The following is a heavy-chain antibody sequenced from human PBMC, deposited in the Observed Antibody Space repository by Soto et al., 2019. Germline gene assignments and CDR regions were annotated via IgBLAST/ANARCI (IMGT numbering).Heavy chain of an antibody. J-gene: IGHJ5*02. Sequence: SETRSLTCFVSGYSITAGGYYWSWIRHHPGKGLEWIGSFYSSGSIIYNPSLRSRVSISGDTSSNRFSMSLTSVTAADTARYYCARMYSSGSGWFHPWGQGTLVTVSS. CDR3: ARMYSSGSGWFHP. D-gene: IGHD6-19*01. CDR2: FYSSGSI. CDR1: GYSITAGGYY. V-gene: IGHV4-31*03.